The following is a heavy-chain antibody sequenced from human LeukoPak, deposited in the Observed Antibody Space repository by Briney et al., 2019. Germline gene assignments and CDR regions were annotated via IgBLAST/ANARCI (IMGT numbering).Heavy chain of an antibody. Sequence: GGSLRLSCAASGFTFSSYAMHWVRHAPGKGLEWVALISYDGGDKYYADSVKGRITISRDNSKSTVYLQMNSLRAEDSAVYYCARGAYCSSTSCPHFDYWGQGTLVTVSP. CDR1: GFTFSSYA. J-gene: IGHJ4*02. CDR3: ARGAYCSSTSCPHFDY. CDR2: ISYDGGDK. D-gene: IGHD2-2*01. V-gene: IGHV3-30-3*01.